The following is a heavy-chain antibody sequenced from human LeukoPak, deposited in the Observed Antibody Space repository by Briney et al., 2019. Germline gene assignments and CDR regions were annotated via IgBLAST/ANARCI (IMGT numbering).Heavy chain of an antibody. Sequence: ASVKVSCKASGYTFTSYGISWVRQAPGQGLEWMGWISAYNGNTNYAQKLQGRVTMTTDTSTSTAYMELRSLRSDDTAVYYCARDQSSSWYENYYYYYMDVWGKGTTVTISS. V-gene: IGHV1-18*01. J-gene: IGHJ6*03. D-gene: IGHD6-13*01. CDR3: ARDQSSSWYENYYYYYMDV. CDR1: GYTFTSYG. CDR2: ISAYNGNT.